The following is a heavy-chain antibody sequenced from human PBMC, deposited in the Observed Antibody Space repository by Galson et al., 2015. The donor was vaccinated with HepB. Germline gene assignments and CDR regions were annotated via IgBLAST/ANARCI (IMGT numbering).Heavy chain of an antibody. V-gene: IGHV1-8*01. Sequence: SVKVSCKASGYTFTSYDINWVRQATGQGLEWMGWMNPNSGNTGYAQKFQGRVTMTRNTSISTAYMELSSLRSEDTAVYYCARGYVRITIFGVVGTNWFDPWGQGTLVTVSS. CDR1: GYTFTSYD. J-gene: IGHJ5*02. CDR2: MNPNSGNT. D-gene: IGHD3-3*01. CDR3: ARGYVRITIFGVVGTNWFDP.